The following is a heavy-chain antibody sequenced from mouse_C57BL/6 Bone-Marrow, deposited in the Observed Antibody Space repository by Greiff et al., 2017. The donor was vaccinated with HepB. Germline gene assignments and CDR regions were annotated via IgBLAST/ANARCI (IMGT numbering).Heavy chain of an antibody. CDR1: GYTFTDYY. J-gene: IGHJ2*01. CDR2: INPNNGGT. Sequence: EVQLQQSGPELVKPGASVKISCKASGYTFTDYYMNWVKQSHGKSLEWIGDINPNNGGTSYNQKFKGKATLTVDKSSSTAYMELRSLTSEDSAVYYCARGDYYGSRAGYWGQGTTLTVSS. D-gene: IGHD1-1*01. V-gene: IGHV1-26*01. CDR3: ARGDYYGSRAGY.